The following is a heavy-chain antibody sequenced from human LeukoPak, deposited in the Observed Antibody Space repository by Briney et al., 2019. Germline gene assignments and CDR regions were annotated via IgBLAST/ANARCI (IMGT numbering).Heavy chain of an antibody. Sequence: GGSLRLSCAASGFTFSSYAMSWVRQAPGKGLEWVSGISNSGGSTYYADSVKGRFTISRDNSKNTLYLQMNSLRAEDTAVYYCAKAAGRGYNYGDYFDYWGQGTLVTVSS. D-gene: IGHD5-18*01. CDR2: ISNSGGST. J-gene: IGHJ4*02. V-gene: IGHV3-23*01. CDR3: AKAAGRGYNYGDYFDY. CDR1: GFTFSSYA.